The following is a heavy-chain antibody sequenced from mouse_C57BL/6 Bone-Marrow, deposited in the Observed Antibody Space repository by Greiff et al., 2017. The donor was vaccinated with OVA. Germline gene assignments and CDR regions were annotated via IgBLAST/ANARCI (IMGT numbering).Heavy chain of an antibody. CDR1: GYTFTDYY. J-gene: IGHJ2*01. V-gene: IGHV1-26*01. Sequence: VQLQQSGPELVKPGASVKISCKASGYTFTDYYMNWVKQSHGKSLEWIGDINPNNGGTSYNQKFKGKATLTVDKSSSTAYMELRSLTSEDSAVYYCAREFNGYYDYFDYWGQGTTLTVSS. D-gene: IGHD2-3*01. CDR3: AREFNGYYDYFDY. CDR2: INPNNGGT.